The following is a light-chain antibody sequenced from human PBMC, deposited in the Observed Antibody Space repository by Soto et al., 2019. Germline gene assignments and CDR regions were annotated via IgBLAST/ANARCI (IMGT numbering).Light chain of an antibody. J-gene: IGKJ5*01. CDR2: GAS. CDR3: HQYNNWPRMT. V-gene: IGKV3-15*01. Sequence: TLMTQFPATLSVSPGEGVTISCRASQRVSSNIAWHLQRSGQAPMLLMYGASTRATGIPSRFSGSGSGTEFTLYICGLQAEDFALYSFHQYNNWPRMTFGEGRRLEVK. CDR1: QRVSSN.